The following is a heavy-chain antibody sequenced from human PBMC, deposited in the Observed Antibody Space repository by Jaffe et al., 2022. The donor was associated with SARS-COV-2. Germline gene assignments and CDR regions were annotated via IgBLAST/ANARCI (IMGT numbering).Heavy chain of an antibody. CDR1: GFTFSSYS. CDR3: ARDRSPDYYGSGSPVGVDV. CDR2: ISSSSSTI. Sequence: EVQLVESGGGLVQPGGSLRLSCAASGFTFSSYSMNWVRQAPGKGLEWVSYISSSSSTIYYADSVKGRFTISRDNAKNSLYLQMNSLRAEDTAVYYCARDRSPDYYGSGSPVGVDVWGKGTTVTVSS. D-gene: IGHD3-10*01. V-gene: IGHV3-48*01. J-gene: IGHJ6*04.